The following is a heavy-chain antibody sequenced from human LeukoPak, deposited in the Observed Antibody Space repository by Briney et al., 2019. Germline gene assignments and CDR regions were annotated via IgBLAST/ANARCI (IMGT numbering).Heavy chain of an antibody. J-gene: IGHJ4*02. CDR3: ARVGSDYYYGVFDY. CDR2: TRNKASGYTT. V-gene: IGHV3-72*01. D-gene: IGHD3-22*01. CDR1: GFTFSDHY. Sequence: GGSLRLSCAASGFTFSDHYMDWVRQAPGKGLEWVGRTRNKASGYTTDYAASVKGRFTISRDDSKNSLYPQMNSLKTEDTAVYYCARVGSDYYYGVFDYWGQGTLVTVSS.